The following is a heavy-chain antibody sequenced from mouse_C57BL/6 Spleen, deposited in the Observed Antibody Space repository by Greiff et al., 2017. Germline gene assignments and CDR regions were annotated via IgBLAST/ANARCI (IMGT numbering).Heavy chain of an antibody. CDR3: ARPNGEENWYFDV. V-gene: IGHV5-6*01. Sequence: VQLKESGGDLVKPGGSLKLSCAASGFTFSSYGMSWVRQTPDKRLEWVATISSGGSYTYYPDSVKGRFTISRDNAKNTLYLQMSSLKSEDTAMYYYARPNGEENWYFDVWGTGTTVTVSS. J-gene: IGHJ1*03. CDR1: GFTFSSYG. CDR2: ISSGGSYT.